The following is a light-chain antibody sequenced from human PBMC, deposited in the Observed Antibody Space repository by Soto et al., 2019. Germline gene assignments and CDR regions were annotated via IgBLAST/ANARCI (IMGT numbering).Light chain of an antibody. Sequence: DIVMTQTPLSSPVTLGQPASLSCRSSENLVHSNGKTYLSWFHQRPGQPPRLLIHEISNRFSGVPDRFSASGAGTEFTLKISRVEADDVGVYFCLQATHFPWTFGQGTKVDIK. CDR3: LQATHFPWT. J-gene: IGKJ1*01. CDR2: EIS. V-gene: IGKV2-24*01. CDR1: ENLVHSNGKTY.